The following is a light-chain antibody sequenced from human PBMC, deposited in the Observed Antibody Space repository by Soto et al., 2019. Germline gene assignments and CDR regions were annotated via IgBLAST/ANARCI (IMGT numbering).Light chain of an antibody. CDR3: SSFADSSARDYV. J-gene: IGLJ1*01. Sequence: QSVLAQPASVSGSPGQSITISCTGTSSDIGAYDYVSWYQQHPGGVPKLLIYDVSSRPSGVSSRFSGSKSGNTASLTISGLQANDESDYYCSSFADSSARDYVFGGGTKVTVL. V-gene: IGLV2-14*03. CDR1: SSDIGAYDY. CDR2: DVS.